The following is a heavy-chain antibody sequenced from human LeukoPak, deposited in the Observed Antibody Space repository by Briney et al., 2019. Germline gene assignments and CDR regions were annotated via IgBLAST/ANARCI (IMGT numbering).Heavy chain of an antibody. D-gene: IGHD3-10*01. Sequence: PSQTLSLTCTVSGGSISSGGYYWSWIRQHPGKGLEWIGYIYYSGSTYYNPSLKSRVTISVDTSKNQFSLKLSPVTAADTAVYYCARNGVYGSGSHFDYWGQGTLVTVSS. CDR2: IYYSGST. V-gene: IGHV4-31*03. J-gene: IGHJ4*02. CDR3: ARNGVYGSGSHFDY. CDR1: GGSISSGGYY.